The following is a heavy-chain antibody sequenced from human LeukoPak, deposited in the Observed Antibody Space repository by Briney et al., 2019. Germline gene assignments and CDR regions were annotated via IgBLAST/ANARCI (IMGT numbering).Heavy chain of an antibody. CDR3: TRPFDYGDYLPFDY. D-gene: IGHD4-17*01. CDR1: GFTFGDYA. Sequence: GSLRLSCTASGFTFGDYAMSWFRQAPGKGLEWVGFIRSEAYGGTTEYAASVKGRFTISRDDSKSIAYLQMNSLKTEDTAVYYCTRPFDYGDYLPFDYWGQGTLVTVSS. CDR2: IRSEAYGGTT. V-gene: IGHV3-49*03. J-gene: IGHJ4*02.